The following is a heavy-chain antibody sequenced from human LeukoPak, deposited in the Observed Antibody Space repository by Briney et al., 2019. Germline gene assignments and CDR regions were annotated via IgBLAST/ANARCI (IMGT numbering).Heavy chain of an antibody. CDR1: GFSFDNYG. D-gene: IGHD3-10*01. CDR3: ARTRLGSGCYGY. Sequence: GESLTLSCAASGFSFDNYGMSWVRQAPGKGLEWVSGINWNGSSTGYADSVKGRFTISRDNAKNSLYLQMNSLRAEDTALYHGARTRLGSGCYGYWGQETLVTVSS. J-gene: IGHJ4*02. V-gene: IGHV3-20*01. CDR2: INWNGSST.